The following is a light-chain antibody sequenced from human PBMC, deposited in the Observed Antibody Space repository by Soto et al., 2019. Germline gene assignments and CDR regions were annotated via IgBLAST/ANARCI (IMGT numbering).Light chain of an antibody. CDR3: ATWDDSLNGWV. CDR2: GNN. J-gene: IGLJ3*02. CDR1: SSNIGAGYD. Sequence: QSVLTQPPSVSGAPGQRVTISCTGSSSNIGAGYDVHWYQQLPGTAPKLLMYGNNNRPSGVPDRFSGSKSGTSASLAITGLQAEDEADYYCATWDDSLNGWVFGGGTKLTVL. V-gene: IGLV1-40*01.